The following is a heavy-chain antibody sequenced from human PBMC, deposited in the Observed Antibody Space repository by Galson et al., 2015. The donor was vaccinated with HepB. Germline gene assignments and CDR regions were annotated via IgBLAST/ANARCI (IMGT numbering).Heavy chain of an antibody. V-gene: IGHV3-30*04. CDR1: GFTFSSYA. J-gene: IGHJ2*01. Sequence: SLRLSCAASGFTFSSYAMHWVRQAPGKGLEWVAVISYDGSNKYYADSVKGRFTISRDNSKNTLYLQMNSLRAEDTTVYYCARDRAQLWFGELFPWYFDLWGRGTLVTVSS. CDR2: ISYDGSNK. CDR3: ARDRAQLWFGELFPWYFDL. D-gene: IGHD3-10*01.